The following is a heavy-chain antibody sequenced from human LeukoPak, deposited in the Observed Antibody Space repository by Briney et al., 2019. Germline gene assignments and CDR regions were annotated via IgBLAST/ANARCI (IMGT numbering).Heavy chain of an antibody. D-gene: IGHD3-22*01. Sequence: GRPLRLSCTASGFTLGDDAMSWVRQAPGKGLEWVGFIRSKAYGGTTEYAASVKGRFTISRDDSKSIAYLQMNSLKTEDTAVYYCTRAGVVVVISFDYWGQGTLVTVSS. CDR3: TRAGVVVVISFDY. J-gene: IGHJ4*02. V-gene: IGHV3-49*04. CDR1: GFTLGDDA. CDR2: IRSKAYGGTT.